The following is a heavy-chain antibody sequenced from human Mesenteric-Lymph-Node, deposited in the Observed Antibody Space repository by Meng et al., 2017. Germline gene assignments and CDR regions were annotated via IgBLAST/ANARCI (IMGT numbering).Heavy chain of an antibody. V-gene: IGHV4-61*01. J-gene: IGHJ4*03. D-gene: IGHD6-19*01. CDR3: ARGRGSGWASDY. CDR1: GCSVSSGSYY. Sequence: SETLSLTCTVSGCSVSSGSYYWSWIRQPPGKGLEWVGYIYYSGSTNYNPSLKSRVTISVDTSKNQFSLKLSSVTAADTAVYYCARGRGSGWASDYWGQGTTVTVSS. CDR2: IYYSGST.